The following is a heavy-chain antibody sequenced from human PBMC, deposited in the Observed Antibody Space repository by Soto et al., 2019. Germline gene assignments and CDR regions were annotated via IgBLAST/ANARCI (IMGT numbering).Heavy chain of an antibody. Sequence: PSETLSLTCTVSGDSITSNSYVWAWISQPPGKGLEWIGSIYYSGTTYYNPSLKSRVTISVDRSKNQFSLKLSSVTAADTAVYYCARHFSVDYFDYWGQGALVTVSS. CDR2: IYYSGTT. J-gene: IGHJ4*02. CDR1: GDSITSNSYV. V-gene: IGHV4-39*01. CDR3: ARHFSVDYFDY.